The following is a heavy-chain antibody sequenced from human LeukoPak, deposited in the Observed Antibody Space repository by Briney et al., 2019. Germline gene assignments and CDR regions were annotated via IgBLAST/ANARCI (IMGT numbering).Heavy chain of an antibody. J-gene: IGHJ6*03. V-gene: IGHV4-4*07. CDR1: GDSMHSYY. CDR2: AYSGVNA. D-gene: IGHD1-26*01. Sequence: PSETLSLTCTVSGDSMHSYYWTWIRQSPEKGLEWIGRAYSGVNAYYNPSLQSRVTISVDKSNNQFSLDLTSVIAADTALYYCAREKSGTLTRAYYYIDVWGKGITVTVSS. CDR3: AREKSGTLTRAYYYIDV.